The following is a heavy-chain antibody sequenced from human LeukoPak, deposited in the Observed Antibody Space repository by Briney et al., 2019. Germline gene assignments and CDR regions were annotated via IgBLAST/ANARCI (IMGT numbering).Heavy chain of an antibody. CDR2: IYDSGST. J-gene: IGHJ4*02. CDR1: GGSIRSSYYY. D-gene: IGHD5-18*01. Sequence: SETLSLTCTVSGGSIRSSYYYWGWIRQPPGKGLEWIGSIYDSGSTYYNPSLKSRVTMSVDTSKNQFSLKLNSVTAADTAVYYCARSRGYSFYSFDYWGQGTLVTVSS. CDR3: ARSRGYSFYSFDY. V-gene: IGHV4-39*01.